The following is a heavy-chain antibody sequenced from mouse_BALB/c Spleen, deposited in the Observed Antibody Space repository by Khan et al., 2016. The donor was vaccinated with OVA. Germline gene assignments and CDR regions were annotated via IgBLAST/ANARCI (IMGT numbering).Heavy chain of an antibody. V-gene: IGHV1S136*01. CDR3: ARNYRSAVYFDY. J-gene: IGHJ2*01. CDR1: GYTFTSYV. Sequence: VQLKQSGPELVKPGASVKMSCKASGYTFTSYVMHWVKQKPGQGLEWIGYIYPYNDDTKYNEKFKGQATMTSDKSYSPAYLELNRLTSEDSAFYFCARNYRSAVYFDYWGQGTTLTVSS. CDR2: IYPYNDDT. D-gene: IGHD2-14*01.